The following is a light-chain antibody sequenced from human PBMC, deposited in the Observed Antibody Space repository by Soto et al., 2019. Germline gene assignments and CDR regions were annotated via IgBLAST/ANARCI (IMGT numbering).Light chain of an antibody. CDR1: QSISSW. CDR3: QHYNSYGT. V-gene: IGKV1-5*01. Sequence: DIQMTQSPSTLSASVGDRVTITCRASQSISSWLAWYQQKPGKAPKLLIYDASRLESAVPSRFSGSGSGTEFTLTISSLQPDDFATYYCQHYNSYGTFGQGTKVDIK. CDR2: DAS. J-gene: IGKJ1*01.